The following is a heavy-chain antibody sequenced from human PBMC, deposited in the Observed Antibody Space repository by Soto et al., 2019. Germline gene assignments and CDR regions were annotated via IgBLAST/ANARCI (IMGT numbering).Heavy chain of an antibody. J-gene: IGHJ5*02. D-gene: IGHD3-10*01. CDR1: GGSISSGDYY. CDR2: IYYSGST. Sequence: SETLSLTCTVSGGSISSGDYYWSWIRQPPGKGLEWIGYIYYSGSTYYNPSLKSRVTISVDTSKNQFSLKLSSVTAADTAVYYCARVLWFGENWFDPWGQGTLVTV. V-gene: IGHV4-30-4*01. CDR3: ARVLWFGENWFDP.